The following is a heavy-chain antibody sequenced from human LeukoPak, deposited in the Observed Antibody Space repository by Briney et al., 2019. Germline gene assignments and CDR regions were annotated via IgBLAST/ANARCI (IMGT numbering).Heavy chain of an antibody. CDR2: IYTSGST. D-gene: IGHD2-2*01. CDR3: ARERIVVVPAARVVYYYXMDV. CDR1: GGSISSGSYY. J-gene: IGHJ6*03. V-gene: IGHV4-61*02. Sequence: SETLSLTCTVSGGSISSGSYYWSWIRQPAGKGLEWIGRIYTSGSTNYNPSLKSRVTISVDTSKNQFSLKLSSVTAADTAVYYCARERIVVVPAARVVYYYXMDVWXKGTTVTVSS.